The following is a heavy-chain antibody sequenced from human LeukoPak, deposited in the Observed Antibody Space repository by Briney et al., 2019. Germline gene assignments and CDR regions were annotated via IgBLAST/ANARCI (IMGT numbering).Heavy chain of an antibody. CDR2: INPNSGGT. CDR3: ARGTLVVTAIRYYFDY. V-gene: IGHV1-2*06. CDR1: GYTFTGYY. J-gene: IGHJ4*02. Sequence: ASVKVSCTASGYTFTGYYMHWVRQAPGQGLEWMGRINPNSGGTNYAQKFQGRVTMTRDTSISTAYMELSRLRSDDTAVYYCARGTLVVTAIRYYFDYWGQGTLVTVSS. D-gene: IGHD2-21*02.